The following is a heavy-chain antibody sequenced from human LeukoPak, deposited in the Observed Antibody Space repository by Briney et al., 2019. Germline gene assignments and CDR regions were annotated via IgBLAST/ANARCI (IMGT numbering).Heavy chain of an antibody. D-gene: IGHD3-9*01. Sequence: KPSETLSLTCAVYGGSFSGYYWSWIRQPPGKGLEWIGEINHSGNTNYNPSLKSRVTISVDTSKNQFSLKLSSVTAADTAVYYCASRVLRYFDWLPSAEYFQHWGQGTLVTVSS. CDR2: INHSGNT. CDR3: ASRVLRYFDWLPSAEYFQH. CDR1: GGSFSGYY. V-gene: IGHV4-34*01. J-gene: IGHJ1*01.